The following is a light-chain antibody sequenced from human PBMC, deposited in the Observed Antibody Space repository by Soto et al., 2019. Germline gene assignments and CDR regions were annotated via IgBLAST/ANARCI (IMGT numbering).Light chain of an antibody. V-gene: IGKV1-27*01. CDR1: QGISNF. CDR2: DAS. CDR3: QKYNSAPRA. J-gene: IGKJ1*01. Sequence: DIQMTQSPSSLSASVGDRVTITCWASQGISNFLAWYQQKPGKVPKLLIYDASTLQSGVPSRFSGSGSGTDFTLTISSLQPEDVATYYCQKYNSAPRAFGQGTKVEIK.